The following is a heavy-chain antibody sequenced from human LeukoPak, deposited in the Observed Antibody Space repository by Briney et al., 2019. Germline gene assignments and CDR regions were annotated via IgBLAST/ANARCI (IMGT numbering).Heavy chain of an antibody. V-gene: IGHV3-33*01. CDR3: ARDRGGYSSGELDY. CDR2: IWYDGSNK. D-gene: IGHD6-19*01. CDR1: GFTFSSYG. J-gene: IGHJ4*02. Sequence: GGSLRLSCAASGFTFSSYGMHWVRQAPGKGLEWVAVIWYDGSNKYYADSVKGRFNISRDNSKNTLYLQMNSLRAEDTAVYYCARDRGGYSSGELDYWGQGTLVTVSS.